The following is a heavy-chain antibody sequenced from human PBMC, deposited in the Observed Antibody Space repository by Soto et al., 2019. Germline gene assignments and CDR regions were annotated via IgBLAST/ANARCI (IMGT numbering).Heavy chain of an antibody. Sequence: RGESLKISCKGSGYSFTSYWIGWVRQMPGKGLEWMGIIYPGDSDTRYSPSFQGQVTISADKSISTAYLQWSSLKASDTAMYYCARLYYDFWSGYYPYGMDVWGQGTTVTVSS. CDR1: GYSFTSYW. CDR2: IYPGDSDT. CDR3: ARLYYDFWSGYYPYGMDV. J-gene: IGHJ6*02. V-gene: IGHV5-51*01. D-gene: IGHD3-3*01.